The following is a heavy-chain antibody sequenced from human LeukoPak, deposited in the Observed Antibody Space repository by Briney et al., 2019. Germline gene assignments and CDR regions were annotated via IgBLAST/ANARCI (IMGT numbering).Heavy chain of an antibody. CDR1: RGSISNYY. V-gene: IGHV4-59*12. D-gene: IGHD5-18*01. CDR2: ISHSGST. CDR3: ARAPAPDTAMASFDY. Sequence: PSETLSLTCTVSRGSISNYYWSWIRQPPGKGLEYIGFISHSGSTNYNPSLKSRVTISVDTSKNQFSLKLSSVTAADTAVYYCARAPAPDTAMASFDYWGQGTLVTVSS. J-gene: IGHJ4*02.